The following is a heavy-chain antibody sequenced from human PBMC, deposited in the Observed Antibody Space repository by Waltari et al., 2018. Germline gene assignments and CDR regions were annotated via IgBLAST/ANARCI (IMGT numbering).Heavy chain of an antibody. J-gene: IGHJ4*02. CDR3: ARHGAIVVVGATYYFDY. D-gene: IGHD2-15*01. Sequence: QLQLQESGPGLVKPSETLSLTCTVSAGSIGSRSYYWGWIRQPPGKGLEWIGSIYYTGSTYYNPSLKSRVTISVDTSKNQFSLRLSSVTAADTAVYYCARHGAIVVVGATYYFDYWGQGTLVTVSS. CDR1: AGSIGSRSYY. V-gene: IGHV4-39*01. CDR2: IYYTGST.